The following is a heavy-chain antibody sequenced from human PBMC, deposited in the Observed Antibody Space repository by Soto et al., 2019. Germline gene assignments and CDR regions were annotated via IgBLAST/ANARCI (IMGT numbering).Heavy chain of an antibody. CDR1: GFTLGSYA. CDR2: ISYDGSDN. V-gene: IGHV3-30-3*01. CDR3: ARDGTTTTAAGFDH. D-gene: IGHD6-13*01. Sequence: GGSLRLSCEVSGFTLGSYAMHWVRQAPGKGLEWVSVISYDGSDNYYADSVKGRFTISRDNSKNTLYLHMNSLRPEDTAVYYCARDGTTTTAAGFDHWGQGTLVTVSS. J-gene: IGHJ4*02.